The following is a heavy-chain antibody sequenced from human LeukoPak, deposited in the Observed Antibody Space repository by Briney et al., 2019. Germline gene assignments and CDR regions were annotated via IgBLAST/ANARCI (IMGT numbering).Heavy chain of an antibody. CDR1: GGSISSGSYY. J-gene: IGHJ4*02. Sequence: SETLSLTCTVSGGSISSGSYYWSWIRQPAGKGLEWIGRIYTSGSTNYDPSLKSRVTISVDTSKNQFSLKLSSVTAADTAVYYCARAQCCPGTPDYWGQGTLVTVSS. D-gene: IGHD2-15*01. CDR3: ARAQCCPGTPDY. V-gene: IGHV4-61*02. CDR2: IYTSGST.